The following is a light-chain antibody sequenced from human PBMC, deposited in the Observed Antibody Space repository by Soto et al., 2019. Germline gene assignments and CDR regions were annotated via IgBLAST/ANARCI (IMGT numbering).Light chain of an antibody. CDR2: GAS. V-gene: IGKV3-15*01. J-gene: IGKJ3*01. CDR1: QSVSSN. Sequence: EIVMTQSPATLSVSPGERATLSCRASQSVSSNLAWYQQKPGQAPRLLIYGASTRATGIPARLSGSGSGTEFTLTISSLQSEDFAVYYCQQYNNWPPRTFGPGTKVDIK. CDR3: QQYNNWPPRT.